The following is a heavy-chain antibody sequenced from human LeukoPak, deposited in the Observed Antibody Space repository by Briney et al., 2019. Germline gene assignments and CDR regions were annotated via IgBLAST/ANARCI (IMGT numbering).Heavy chain of an antibody. CDR2: FDPEDGET. Sequence: ASVKVSCKVSGYTLTELSMHWVRQAPGKGLEWMGGFDPEDGETIYAQKFQGRVTMTEDTSTDTAYMELSSLRSEDTAVYYCAKTNEFYDSSGYYFDYWGQGTLVTVSS. J-gene: IGHJ4*02. V-gene: IGHV1-24*01. D-gene: IGHD3-22*01. CDR1: GYTLTELS. CDR3: AKTNEFYDSSGYYFDY.